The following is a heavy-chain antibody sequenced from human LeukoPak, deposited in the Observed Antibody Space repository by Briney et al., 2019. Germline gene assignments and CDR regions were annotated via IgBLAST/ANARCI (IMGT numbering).Heavy chain of an antibody. CDR2: ISGSGGST. Sequence: PGGSLRLSCPASGFTFNSYAMSWVRQAPGKGMEWASAISGSGGSTYYADSVKGRFTISRDNSKNTLYLQMNSLRAEGTAVYYCAKAGNYGDYYFDYWGQGTLVTVSS. J-gene: IGHJ4*02. CDR3: AKAGNYGDYYFDY. CDR1: GFTFNSYA. D-gene: IGHD4-17*01. V-gene: IGHV3-23*01.